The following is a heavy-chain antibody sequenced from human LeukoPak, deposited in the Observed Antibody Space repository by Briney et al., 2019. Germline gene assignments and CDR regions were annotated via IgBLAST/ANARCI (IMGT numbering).Heavy chain of an antibody. CDR1: GYSFTSYW. J-gene: IGHJ4*02. CDR2: IYPGDSDT. CDR3: ARLDYYDSSGRPLNYYFDY. V-gene: IGHV5-51*01. Sequence: GESLKISCKGSGYSFTSYWIGWVRQMPGKGLEWMGIIYPGDSDTRYSPSFQGQVTISADKSISPAYLQWSSLKASDTAMYYCARLDYYDSSGRPLNYYFDYWGQGTLVTVSS. D-gene: IGHD3-22*01.